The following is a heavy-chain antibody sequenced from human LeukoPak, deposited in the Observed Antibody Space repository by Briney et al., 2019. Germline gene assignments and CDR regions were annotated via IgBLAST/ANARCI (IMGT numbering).Heavy chain of an antibody. Sequence: GGSLRLSCAASGFTFSSYSMNWVRQAPGKGLEWVSSISSSSSYIYYADSVKGRFTISRDNAKNSLYLQMNSLRAEDTAVYYCASGHSGSYYLFDYWGQGTLVTVSS. J-gene: IGHJ4*02. CDR2: ISSSSSYI. CDR1: GFTFSSYS. CDR3: ASGHSGSYYLFDY. D-gene: IGHD1-26*01. V-gene: IGHV3-21*01.